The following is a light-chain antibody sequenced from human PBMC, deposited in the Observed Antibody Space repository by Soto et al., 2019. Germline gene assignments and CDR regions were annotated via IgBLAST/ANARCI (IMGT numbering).Light chain of an antibody. CDR2: DAS. Sequence: DSQMTQSPSTLSASIGDRVTITCRASQSISSWLAWYQQKPGKAPELLIYDASSLESGVPSRFSGSGSETEFTLTISSLQPDDFAIYYCQQYNSYSTFGQGTKVDIK. CDR3: QQYNSYST. CDR1: QSISSW. V-gene: IGKV1-5*01. J-gene: IGKJ1*01.